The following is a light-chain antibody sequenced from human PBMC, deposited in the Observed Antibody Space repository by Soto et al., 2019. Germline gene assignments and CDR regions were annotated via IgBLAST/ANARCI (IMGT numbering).Light chain of an antibody. J-gene: IGLJ1*01. CDR2: EVT. CDR1: SSDVGGYNY. CDR3: SSFSGFSTV. V-gene: IGLV2-8*01. Sequence: QSALTQPPSASGSPGQSVTISCTGTSSDVGGYNYVSWYQQHPGKAPRLVIYEVTKRPSGVSDRFSGSKSGNTASLTVSGLQADDEADYYCSSFSGFSTVFGTGTKLTVL.